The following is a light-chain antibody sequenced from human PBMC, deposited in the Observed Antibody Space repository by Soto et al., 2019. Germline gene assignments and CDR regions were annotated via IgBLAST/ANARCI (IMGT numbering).Light chain of an antibody. CDR1: SSDVGSYDY. Sequence: QSALIQPPSVSGSPGQSVTISCTGTSSDVGSYDYVSWYQQHPGTVPKPMIYNVNTRPSGVPDRFSGSKSGNTASMTISGLQAEDEADYYCSSYGNTRGTLEVVLFGGGTKLTVL. J-gene: IGLJ2*01. V-gene: IGLV2-18*02. CDR2: NVN. CDR3: SSYGNTRGTLEVVL.